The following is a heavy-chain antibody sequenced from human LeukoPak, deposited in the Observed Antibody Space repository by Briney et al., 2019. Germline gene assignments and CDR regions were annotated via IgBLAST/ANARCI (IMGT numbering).Heavy chain of an antibody. J-gene: IGHJ4*02. V-gene: IGHV1-2*02. Sequence: ASVKVSCKASGYTFTGYYMHWVRQAPGQGLEWMGWINPNSGGTNYAQKFQGRVTMTRDTSISTAYMELSRLRSDDTAVYYCARSPVGASQVLRHWGQGTLVTVSS. D-gene: IGHD1-26*01. CDR1: GYTFTGYY. CDR3: ARSPVGASQVLRH. CDR2: INPNSGGT.